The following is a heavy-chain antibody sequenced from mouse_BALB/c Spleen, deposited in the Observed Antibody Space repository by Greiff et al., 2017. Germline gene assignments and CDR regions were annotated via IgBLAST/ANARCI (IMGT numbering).Heavy chain of an antibody. J-gene: IGHJ4*01. CDR2: ISDGGSYT. D-gene: IGHD1-1*01. Sequence: EVQLVESGGGLVKPGGSLKLSCAASGFTFSDYYMYWVRQTPEKRLEWVATISDGGSYTYYPDSVKGRFTISRDNAKNNLYLQMSSLKSEDTAMYYCVLRGGYYAMDYWGQGTSVTVSS. CDR1: GFTFSDYY. V-gene: IGHV5-4*02. CDR3: VLRGGYYAMDY.